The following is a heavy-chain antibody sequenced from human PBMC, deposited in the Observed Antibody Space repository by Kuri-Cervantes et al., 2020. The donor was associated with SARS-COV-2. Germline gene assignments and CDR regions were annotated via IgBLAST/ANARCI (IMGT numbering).Heavy chain of an antibody. CDR2: IIPLFGTT. CDR3: ARPYCTSSTCYDGTFDS. Sequence: SVKVSCKASGGTFSSYAVTWVRQAPGRGLEWMGRIIPLFGTTIYAEKFQGRVTLTADKSTNTAYMELSSLRSEDTAVYYCARPYCTSSTCYDGTFDSWGQGTLVTVSS. J-gene: IGHJ4*02. D-gene: IGHD2-2*01. V-gene: IGHV1-69*06. CDR1: GGTFSSYA.